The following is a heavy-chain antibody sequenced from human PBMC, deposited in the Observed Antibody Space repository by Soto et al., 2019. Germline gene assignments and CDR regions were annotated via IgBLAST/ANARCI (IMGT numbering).Heavy chain of an antibody. Sequence: EVQLLESGGGLVQPGGSLRLSCAASGFTFSSYAMSWVRQAPGXGXXWVSAISGSGGSTYYADSVKGRFTISRDNSKXXXXXXXXXXXXXXXXXXXXXXXXXXXXXHGEGYWGQGTLVTVSS. CDR2: ISGSGGST. CDR1: GFTFSSYA. V-gene: IGHV3-23*01. CDR3: XXXXXXXXXHGEGY. J-gene: IGHJ4*02. D-gene: IGHD3-3*01.